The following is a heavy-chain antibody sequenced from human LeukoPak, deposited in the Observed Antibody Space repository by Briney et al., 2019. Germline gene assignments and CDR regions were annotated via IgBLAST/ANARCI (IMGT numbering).Heavy chain of an antibody. CDR3: AKDIVVVPAATALWDY. CDR2: ISSSGSTI. D-gene: IGHD2-2*01. CDR1: GFTFSDYY. J-gene: IGHJ4*02. V-gene: IGHV3-11*01. Sequence: GGSLRLSCAASGFTFSDYYMSWIRQAPGKGLEWVSYISSSGSTIYYADSVKGRFTISRDNSKNTLYLQTNSLRAEDTAIYYCAKDIVVVPAATALWDYWGQGTLVTVSS.